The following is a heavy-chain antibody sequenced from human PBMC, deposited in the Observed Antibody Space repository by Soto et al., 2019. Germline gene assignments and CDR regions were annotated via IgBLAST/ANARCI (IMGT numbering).Heavy chain of an antibody. J-gene: IGHJ4*02. CDR2: ISAYNGNT. CDR1: GYNFTSYG. D-gene: IGHD6-13*01. Sequence: QVQLVQSGAEVKKPGASVKVSCKASGYNFTSYGISWVRQAPGQGLEWMGWISAYNGNTKYVQKFQGKVTMTTDTSTSTAYMELRSLRSDDTAVYYCARDAAAGLNDYWGQGTLVTVSS. V-gene: IGHV1-18*01. CDR3: ARDAAAGLNDY.